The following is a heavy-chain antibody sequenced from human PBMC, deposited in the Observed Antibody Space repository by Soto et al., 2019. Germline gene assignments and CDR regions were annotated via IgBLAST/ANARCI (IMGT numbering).Heavy chain of an antibody. D-gene: IGHD3-9*01. CDR1: GYSFTSYW. J-gene: IGHJ6*02. Sequence: GESLKISCKGSGYSFTSYWIGWVRQMPGKGLEWMGIFYPGDSDTRYSPSSQGQIPPSADESIRTAYLQWSSLKASDNAMYYCPRHVSDILTTENYYYYYYGMDVWGQGTTVTVSS. V-gene: IGHV5-51*01. CDR3: PRHVSDILTTENYYYYYYGMDV. CDR2: FYPGDSDT.